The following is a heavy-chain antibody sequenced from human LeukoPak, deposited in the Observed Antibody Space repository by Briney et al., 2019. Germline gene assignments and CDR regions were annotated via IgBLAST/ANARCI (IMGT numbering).Heavy chain of an antibody. CDR3: ARGLVGGGSYRY. V-gene: IGHV4-34*01. CDR1: GGSFSGYY. J-gene: IGHJ4*02. D-gene: IGHD1-26*01. Sequence: SETLSLTCAVYGGSFSGYYWSWIRQPPGKGLEWIGEINHSGSTNYNPSLKSRVTISVDTSKNQFSLKLSSVTAADTAVYYCARGLVGGGSYRYWGQGTVVTVSS. CDR2: INHSGST.